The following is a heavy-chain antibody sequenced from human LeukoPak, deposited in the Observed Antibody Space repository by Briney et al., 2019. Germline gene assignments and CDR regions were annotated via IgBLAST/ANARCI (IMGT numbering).Heavy chain of an antibody. CDR1: GYTFTSYD. V-gene: IGHV1-8*01. J-gene: IGHJ4*02. D-gene: IGHD3-22*01. Sequence: ASVKVSCKASGYTFTSYDINWVRQATGQGLEWMGWMNPNSGNTGYAQKFQGRVTMTRNTSISTAYMELSSLRSEDTAVYYCARGRRGMIVVVMYYFGYWGQGTLVTVSS. CDR2: MNPNSGNT. CDR3: ARGRRGMIVVVMYYFGY.